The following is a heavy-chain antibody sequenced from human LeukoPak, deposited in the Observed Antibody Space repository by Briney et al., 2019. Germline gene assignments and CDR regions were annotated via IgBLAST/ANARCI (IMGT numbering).Heavy chain of an antibody. D-gene: IGHD3-22*01. J-gene: IGHJ1*01. V-gene: IGHV3-20*04. Sequence: GGSLRLSCAASGFTFDDYGMSWVRQAPGKGLEWVSGINWNGGSTGYADSVKGRFTISRDNAKNSLYLQMNSLRAGDTAVYFCVRATSSIVVGEEENFQHWGQGTLVTVSS. CDR2: INWNGGST. CDR3: VRATSSIVVGEEENFQH. CDR1: GFTFDDYG.